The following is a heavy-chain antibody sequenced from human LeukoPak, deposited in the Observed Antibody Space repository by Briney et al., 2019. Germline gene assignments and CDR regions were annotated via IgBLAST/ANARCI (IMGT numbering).Heavy chain of an antibody. J-gene: IGHJ4*02. CDR1: GFTFSDHY. Sequence: PGGSLRLSCAVSGFTFSDHYXDXXRQAPGKGLEWSGSSRNRAKSYTTDYAASVKGRFTISRDNSKNTLYLQMNSLETEDTAVYYCSRDATGDHWGQGTLVSVSS. V-gene: IGHV3-72*01. CDR3: SRDATGDH. CDR2: SRNRAKSYTT.